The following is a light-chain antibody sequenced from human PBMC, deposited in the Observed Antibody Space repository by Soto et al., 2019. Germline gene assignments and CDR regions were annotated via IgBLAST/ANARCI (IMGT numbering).Light chain of an antibody. V-gene: IGKV3-20*01. Sequence: EIVLTQSPGTLSLSPEESATLSCRASRSLDSGQLAWYQQKVGRAPRLLIHDAFIRATGIPDRFSGSGSGTDFTLTIARLEPEDFAVYYCQQYGGSPRTFGQGTRLEIK. CDR2: DAF. CDR3: QQYGGSPRT. J-gene: IGKJ5*01. CDR1: RSLDSGQ.